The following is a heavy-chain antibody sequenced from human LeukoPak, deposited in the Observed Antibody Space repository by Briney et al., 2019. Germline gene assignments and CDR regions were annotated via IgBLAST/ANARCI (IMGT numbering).Heavy chain of an antibody. CDR2: INPNSGGT. CDR3: AREILYDSSGYYYY. Sequence: GASVKVSCKASGYTFTDYYMHWVRQAPGQGLEWMGWINPNSGGTNYAQKFQGRVTMTRDTSISTAYMELSRLRSDDTAVYYCAREILYDSSGYYYYWGQGTLVTVSS. V-gene: IGHV1-2*02. D-gene: IGHD3-22*01. CDR1: GYTFTDYY. J-gene: IGHJ4*02.